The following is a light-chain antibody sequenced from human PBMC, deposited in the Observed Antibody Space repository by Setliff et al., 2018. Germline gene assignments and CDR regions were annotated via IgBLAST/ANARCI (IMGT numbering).Light chain of an antibody. Sequence: QSVLTQPPSASGTPGQRVTIPCSGSSSNIGSNTVNWYQQVPGTAPKLLIYRNNQRPSGVPDRFSGSKSGTSASLAISGLQSEDEADYYCAAWDDSLNGHVVFGGGTQLTVL. CDR1: SSNIGSNT. CDR3: AAWDDSLNGHVV. CDR2: RNN. J-gene: IGLJ2*01. V-gene: IGLV1-44*01.